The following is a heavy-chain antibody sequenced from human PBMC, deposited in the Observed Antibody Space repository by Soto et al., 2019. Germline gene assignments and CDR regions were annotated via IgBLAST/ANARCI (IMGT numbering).Heavy chain of an antibody. CDR3: AKTSRRYSGYDSFDY. D-gene: IGHD5-12*01. Sequence: EVQLVESGGVVVQRGGSLRLSCAASGFTFDDYAMHWVRQAPGKGLEWVSLISWDGGSTYYADSVKGRFTISRDNSKNSLYLQMNSLRAEDTALYYCAKTSRRYSGYDSFDYWGQGTLVTVSS. J-gene: IGHJ4*02. CDR1: GFTFDDYA. V-gene: IGHV3-43D*04. CDR2: ISWDGGST.